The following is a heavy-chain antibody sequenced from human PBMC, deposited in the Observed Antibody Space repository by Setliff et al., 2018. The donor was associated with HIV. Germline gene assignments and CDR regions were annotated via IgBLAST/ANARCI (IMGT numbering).Heavy chain of an antibody. D-gene: IGHD6-13*01. Sequence: GASVKVSCKPSGYTFTTYGLSWVRQAPGQGLEWMGWISTYSDETSSSQNLQGRLTMTTDTSTGTAYMELSSLRSDDTAVYYCASSWSRIRYYGMDVWGQGTTVTVSS. CDR1: GYTFTTYG. J-gene: IGHJ6*02. CDR2: ISTYSDET. CDR3: ASSWSRIRYYGMDV. V-gene: IGHV1-18*01.